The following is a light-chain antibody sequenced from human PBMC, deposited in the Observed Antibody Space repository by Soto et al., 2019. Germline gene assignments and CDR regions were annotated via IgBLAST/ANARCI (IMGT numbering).Light chain of an antibody. CDR1: QSVSSY. Sequence: EIELTQSPSTLSVSPGERVTITCRASQSVSSYLAWYQQKPGKAPRLLIYGASTRDTGIPARFSGSGSGTEFTLTISRLEPEDFAVYYCQQRSNYPITFGQGTRLEIK. CDR3: QQRSNYPIT. J-gene: IGKJ5*01. CDR2: GAS. V-gene: IGKV3-11*01.